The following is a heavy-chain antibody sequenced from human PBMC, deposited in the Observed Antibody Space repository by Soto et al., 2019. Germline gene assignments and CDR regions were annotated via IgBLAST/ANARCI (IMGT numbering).Heavy chain of an antibody. CDR1: GFTFRNYP. J-gene: IGHJ3*02. D-gene: IGHD1-26*01. CDR3: AQLLGGSYAFEI. Sequence: GGSLRLSCAASGFTFRNYPMNWVRQAPDRGLEWAALISFDGNNRDYADSVRGRFTVSRDNSKNTLHLQMNSLRPEDTAIYYCAQLLGGSYAFEIWGQGTLVTVSS. V-gene: IGHV3-30-3*01. CDR2: ISFDGNNR.